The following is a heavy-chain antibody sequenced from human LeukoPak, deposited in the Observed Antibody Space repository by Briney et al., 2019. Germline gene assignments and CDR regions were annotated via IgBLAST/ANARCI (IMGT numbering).Heavy chain of an antibody. D-gene: IGHD5-12*01. CDR3: AREHKRGYSGYDAFDY. J-gene: IGHJ4*02. CDR2: IYTSGST. V-gene: IGHV4-4*07. CDR1: GGSISSYY. Sequence: SETLSLTCTVSGGSISSYYWSWIRQPAGKGLEWIGRIYTSGSTNYNPSLKSRVTISVDTSKNQFSLKLSSVTAADTAVYYCAREHKRGYSGYDAFDYWGQGTLVTVSS.